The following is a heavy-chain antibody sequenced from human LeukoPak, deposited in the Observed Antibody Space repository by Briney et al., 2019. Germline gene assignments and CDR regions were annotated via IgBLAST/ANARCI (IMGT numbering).Heavy chain of an antibody. D-gene: IGHD4/OR15-4a*01. CDR1: GFTFSHAW. Sequence: PGGSLRLSCAASGFTFSHAWMSWVRQAPGKGLEWVDRIKSKIEGGATEYAAPVKGRFTISRDDSKNTLYLQMNSLKTEDTAVYYCSSNMVEWGQGTLVTVSS. J-gene: IGHJ4*02. CDR3: SSNMVE. V-gene: IGHV3-15*01. CDR2: IKSKIEGGAT.